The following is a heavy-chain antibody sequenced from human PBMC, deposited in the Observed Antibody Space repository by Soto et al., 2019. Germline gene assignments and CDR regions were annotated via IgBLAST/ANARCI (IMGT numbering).Heavy chain of an antibody. J-gene: IGHJ6*03. CDR1: GYTFTSYD. Sequence: ASVKVSCKASGYTFTSYDINWVRQATGQGLEWMGWMNPNSGSTGYAQKFQGRVTMTRNTSISTAYMELSSLRSEDTAVYYCARFRADYYYYYMDVWGKGTTVTVSS. CDR2: MNPNSGST. CDR3: ARFRADYYYYYMDV. V-gene: IGHV1-8*01.